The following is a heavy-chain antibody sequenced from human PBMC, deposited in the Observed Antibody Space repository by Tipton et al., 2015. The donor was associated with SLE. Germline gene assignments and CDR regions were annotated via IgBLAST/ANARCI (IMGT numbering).Heavy chain of an antibody. D-gene: IGHD7-27*01. CDR1: GYTFTSYA. J-gene: IGHJ4*02. Sequence: QVQLVQSGAEVKKPGASVKVSCKASGYTFTSYAISWVRQAPGQGLEWMGWISAYNGNTNYAQKLQGRVTMTTDTSTSTAYMELRSLRSDDTAVYYCASVLTLGTSLLTFDYWGQGTLVTVSS. CDR2: ISAYNGNT. V-gene: IGHV1-18*01. CDR3: ASVLTLGTSLLTFDY.